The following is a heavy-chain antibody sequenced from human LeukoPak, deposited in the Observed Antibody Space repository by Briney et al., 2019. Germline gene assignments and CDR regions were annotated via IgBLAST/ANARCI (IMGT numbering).Heavy chain of an antibody. J-gene: IGHJ4*02. CDR2: IYYSGST. CDR3: ARNPPGGFDWLLDY. CDR1: GGSISSYY. Sequence: PSETLSLTCTVSGGSISSYYWSWIRQPPGKGLEWIGYIYYSGSTNYNPSLKSRVTISVDTSKNQFSLTLSSVTAADTAVYYCARNPPGGFDWLLDYWGQGTLVTVSS. V-gene: IGHV4-59*08. D-gene: IGHD3-9*01.